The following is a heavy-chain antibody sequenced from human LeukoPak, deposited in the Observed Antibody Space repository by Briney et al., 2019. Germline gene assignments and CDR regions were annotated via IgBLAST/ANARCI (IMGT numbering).Heavy chain of an antibody. J-gene: IGHJ6*02. D-gene: IGHD3-22*01. Sequence: PGGSLRLSCAASGFTFSSYGMHWVRLAPGKGLEWVAVISYDGSNKYYGDSVKGRFTISRDNSKNTLYLQMNSLRAEDTAVYYCARDLPSSGYFPYGMDVWGQGTTVTVSS. CDR3: ARDLPSSGYFPYGMDV. CDR2: ISYDGSNK. V-gene: IGHV3-33*05. CDR1: GFTFSSYG.